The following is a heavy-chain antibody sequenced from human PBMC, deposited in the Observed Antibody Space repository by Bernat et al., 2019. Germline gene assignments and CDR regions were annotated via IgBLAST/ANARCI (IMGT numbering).Heavy chain of an antibody. CDR2: ISYDGSNK. CDR1: GFTFSSYA. J-gene: IGHJ3*02. Sequence: QVQLVESGGGVVQPGRSLRLSCAASGFTFSSYAMHWVRQAPGKGLEWVAVISYDGSNKYYADSVKGRFTISRDNSKNTLYLQMNSLRAEDTAVYYCARDLPPTMITFGGGSAFDIWGQGTMVTVSS. V-gene: IGHV3-30-3*01. CDR3: ARDLPPTMITFGGGSAFDI. D-gene: IGHD3-16*01.